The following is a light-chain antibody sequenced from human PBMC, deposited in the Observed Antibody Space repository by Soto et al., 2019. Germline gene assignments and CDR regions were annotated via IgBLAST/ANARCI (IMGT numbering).Light chain of an antibody. CDR2: GAS. J-gene: IGKJ4*01. CDR1: KSVSSN. Sequence: EIVMTQSPATLSVSPGERATLSCRASKSVSSNLAWYQQKPGQAPRLLIYGASTRATGIPARFSGSGSGTEFTLTISSLQSEDFAVYYWQQYNNWLTFGGGTKVEIK. V-gene: IGKV3-15*01. CDR3: QQYNNWLT.